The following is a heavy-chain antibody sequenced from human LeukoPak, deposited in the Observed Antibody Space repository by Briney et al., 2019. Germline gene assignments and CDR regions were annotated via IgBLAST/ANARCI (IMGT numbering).Heavy chain of an antibody. Sequence: GASVKVSCKASGYTFTSYDINWVRQATGQGLEWMGWMNPNSGNTGYAQNFQGRVTITRNTSISTAYMELSSLRSEDTAVYYCARRGYSSGWYLPFDYWGQGTLVTVSS. CDR3: ARRGYSSGWYLPFDY. V-gene: IGHV1-8*03. CDR2: MNPNSGNT. D-gene: IGHD6-19*01. CDR1: GYTFTSYD. J-gene: IGHJ4*02.